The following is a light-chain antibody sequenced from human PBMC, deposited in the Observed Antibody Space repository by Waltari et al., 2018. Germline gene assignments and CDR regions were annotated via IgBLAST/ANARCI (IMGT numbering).Light chain of an antibody. V-gene: IGLV4-69*01. CDR1: SGYSSNV. J-gene: IGLJ3*02. CDR3: QTGGHGTWV. CDR2: GNSDGSH. Sequence: LVLTQSPSASASLGASVKLTCTLSSGYSSNVIAWLQQQPGKGPRYLMKGNSDGSHRKGDGIPDRFSASNSGAECYLTISSLQSEDEADYYCQTGGHGTWVFGGGTKLTVL.